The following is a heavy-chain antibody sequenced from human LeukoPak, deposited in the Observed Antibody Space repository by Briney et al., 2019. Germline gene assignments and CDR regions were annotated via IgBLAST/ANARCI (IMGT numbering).Heavy chain of an antibody. CDR1: GGSISSYY. D-gene: IGHD6-19*01. CDR3: ASLATVAGSDY. Sequence: PSETLSLTCTVSGGSISSYYWSWIRQPPGKGLEWIGHIYYSGSTNYNPSLKSRVTISVDTSKNQFSLKLSSVTAADTAMYNCASLATVAGSDYWGQGTLVTVSS. CDR2: IYYSGST. J-gene: IGHJ4*02. V-gene: IGHV4-59*08.